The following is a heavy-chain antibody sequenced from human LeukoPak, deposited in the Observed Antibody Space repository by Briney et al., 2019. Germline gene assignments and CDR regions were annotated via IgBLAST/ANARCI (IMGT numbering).Heavy chain of an antibody. Sequence: GGSLRLSRAASGFTFSNYWMHWVRQAPGKGLVWVSRINSDGINTSYADSVKGRFTISRDNAKNTLDLQMNSLRAEDTAVYYCARDLGQYYDTSDNWFDPWGQGTLVTDSS. V-gene: IGHV3-74*01. J-gene: IGHJ5*02. CDR2: INSDGINT. CDR3: ARDLGQYYDTSDNWFDP. CDR1: GFTFSNYW. D-gene: IGHD3-22*01.